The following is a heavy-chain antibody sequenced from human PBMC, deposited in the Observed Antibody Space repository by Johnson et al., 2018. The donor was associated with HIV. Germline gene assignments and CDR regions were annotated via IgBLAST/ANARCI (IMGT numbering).Heavy chain of an antibody. V-gene: IGHV3-15*01. D-gene: IGHD6-6*01. CDR2: IKSKTDGGTT. CDR1: GFTFSNAW. J-gene: IGHJ3*02. CDR3: TTLEYSSSSGVDAFDI. Sequence: VQLVESGGGLVKPGGSLRLSCAASGFTFSNAWMSWVRQAPGKGLEWVGRIKSKTDGGTTDYAAPVKGRFTISSDDSKNTLSLQMNSLKTEDTAVYYCTTLEYSSSSGVDAFDIWGQGTMVTGSS.